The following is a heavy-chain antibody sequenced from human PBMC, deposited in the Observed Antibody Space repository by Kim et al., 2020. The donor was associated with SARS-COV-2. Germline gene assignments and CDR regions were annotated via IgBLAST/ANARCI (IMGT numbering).Heavy chain of an antibody. D-gene: IGHD6-19*01. CDR1: GFTFSSYS. CDR3: ARTPAVAGTHYYYYGMDV. CDR2: ISSSSSTI. V-gene: IGHV3-48*04. Sequence: GGSLRLSCAASGFTFSSYSMNWVRQAPGKGLEWVSYISSSSSTIYYADSVKGRFTISRDNAKNSLYLQMNSLRAEDTAVYYCARTPAVAGTHYYYYGMDVTGQGTTVTVSS. J-gene: IGHJ6*02.